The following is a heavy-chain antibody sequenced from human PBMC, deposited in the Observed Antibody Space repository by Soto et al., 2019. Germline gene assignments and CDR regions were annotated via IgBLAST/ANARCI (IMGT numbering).Heavy chain of an antibody. Sequence: ASVKVSCKASGYSFTSLDINWVRQTAGQGLEWMGWMQPSTGRTGYAQKFQGRVTMTRDTSINTAYMELTTLTSDDTAFYYCARGVSAGVHYYGQGTLVTVSS. CDR2: MQPSTGRT. J-gene: IGHJ4*02. V-gene: IGHV1-8*01. CDR3: ARGVSAGVHY. D-gene: IGHD3-10*01. CDR1: GYSFTSLD.